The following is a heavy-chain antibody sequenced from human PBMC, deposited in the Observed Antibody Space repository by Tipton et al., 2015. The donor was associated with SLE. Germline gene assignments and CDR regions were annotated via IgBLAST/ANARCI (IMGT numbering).Heavy chain of an antibody. CDR1: GFTFSSYD. CDR2: ISGSGGST. J-gene: IGHJ4*02. CDR3: AKSPLSIAVRAVYFDY. V-gene: IGHV3-23*01. Sequence: SLRLSCAASGFTFSSYDMSWVRQAPGKGLEWVSAISGSGGSTYYADSVKGRFTISRDNSKNTLYLQMNSLRAEDTAVYYCAKSPLSIAVRAVYFDYWGQGTLVTVSS. D-gene: IGHD6-6*01.